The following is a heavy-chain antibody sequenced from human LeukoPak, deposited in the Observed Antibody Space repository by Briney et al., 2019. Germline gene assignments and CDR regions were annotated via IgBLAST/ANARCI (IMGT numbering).Heavy chain of an antibody. V-gene: IGHV4-59*12. CDR1: GASIRRYY. D-gene: IGHD6-13*01. Sequence: PSETLSLTCTVSGASIRRYYWSWIRQPPGKGLEWIGYIYYSGSTNYNPSLKGRVTMSVATSKNQFSLHLSSVTAADTAVYYCARSAFLVTAPGLYYFDYWGQGTLVAVSS. J-gene: IGHJ4*02. CDR3: ARSAFLVTAPGLYYFDY. CDR2: IYYSGST.